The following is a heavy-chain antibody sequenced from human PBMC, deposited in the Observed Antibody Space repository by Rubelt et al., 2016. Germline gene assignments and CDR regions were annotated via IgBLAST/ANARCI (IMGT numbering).Heavy chain of an antibody. V-gene: IGHV1-8*01. Sequence: DINWVRQATGQGLEWMGWMNPNSGNTGYAQKFQGRVTMTRNTSISTAYMELSSLRSEDTAVYYCVRDSGSGSYYINWFDPWGQGTLVTVSS. CDR3: VRDSGSGSYYINWFDP. J-gene: IGHJ5*02. CDR1: D. CDR2: MNPNSGNT. D-gene: IGHD3-10*01.